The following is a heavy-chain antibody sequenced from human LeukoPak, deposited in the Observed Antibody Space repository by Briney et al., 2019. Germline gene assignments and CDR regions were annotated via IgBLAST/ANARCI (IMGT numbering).Heavy chain of an antibody. V-gene: IGHV3-49*04. CDR2: IRSKAYGGTT. CDR1: GFIFGDYA. D-gene: IGHD5-18*01. CDR3: TRDDVDTAMYFDY. J-gene: IGHJ4*02. Sequence: GGSLRLSCTASGFIFGDYAMSWVSQAPGKGLEWVGFIRSKAYGGTTEYAASVKGRFTISRDDSKSIAYLQMNSLKTEDTAVYYCTRDDVDTAMYFDYWGQGTLVTVSS.